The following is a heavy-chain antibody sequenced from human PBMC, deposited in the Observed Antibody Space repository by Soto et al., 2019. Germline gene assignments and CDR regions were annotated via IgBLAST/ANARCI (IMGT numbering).Heavy chain of an antibody. CDR3: ARDLRAAGRPGMNV. CDR1: GGSFSSYA. V-gene: IGHV1-69*01. CDR2: IIPIVGTG. Sequence: QVQLVQSGAEVKKPGSSVKVSCKASGGSFSSYAISWVRQAPGQGLEWMGGIIPIVGTGNYAQNFQGRVTITADESTSTAYMELSSLRSEDTAIYYCARDLRAAGRPGMNVWGHGTTVTVSS. J-gene: IGHJ6*02. D-gene: IGHD6-13*01.